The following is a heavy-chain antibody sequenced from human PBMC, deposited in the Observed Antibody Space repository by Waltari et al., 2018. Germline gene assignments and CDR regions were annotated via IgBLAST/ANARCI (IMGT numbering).Heavy chain of an antibody. CDR1: SGAIRTSGSS. V-gene: IGHV4-39*07. CDR2: ISYSGNT. D-gene: IGHD6-19*01. Sequence: QLPLQESGPGLVKPSETLSLPCTVSSGAIRTSGSSWGWIRQPPGKGLEWMGRISYSGNTYYNPSRKNRVTISVDTSKNQFSLKVTSVTAADTAVYYCARGRGAVAGTFYFDYWGQGTLVTVSS. J-gene: IGHJ4*02. CDR3: ARGRGAVAGTFYFDY.